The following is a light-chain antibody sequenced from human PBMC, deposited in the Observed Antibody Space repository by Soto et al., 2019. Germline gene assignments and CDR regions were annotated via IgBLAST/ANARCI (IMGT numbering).Light chain of an antibody. V-gene: IGKV3-11*01. Sequence: EVVLTQSPATLSLYKGDRAALSCKASQSVHNFLAWYQQKPGQAPRLLIYGASNRAAGIPARFSGSGSGTDFTLTINSLEPEDFAVYYCQQRSNWPITFGQGTRLEIK. CDR1: QSVHNF. J-gene: IGKJ5*01. CDR2: GAS. CDR3: QQRSNWPIT.